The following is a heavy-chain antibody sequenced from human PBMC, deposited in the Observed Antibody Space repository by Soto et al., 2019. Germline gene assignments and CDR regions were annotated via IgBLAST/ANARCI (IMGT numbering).Heavy chain of an antibody. J-gene: IGHJ4*02. CDR2: IYYSGIN. Sequence: QVQLQESGPGLVKPSQTLSLTCTVSGGSISSGGYYWSWIRQHPGKGLECIGYIYYSGINDFNPSFNSRLTISVDTSKTKCSLKVSSGTAADTAVYYCASAQEVWGQGTPVTVSS. CDR1: GGSISSGGYY. V-gene: IGHV4-31*03. CDR3: ASAQEV.